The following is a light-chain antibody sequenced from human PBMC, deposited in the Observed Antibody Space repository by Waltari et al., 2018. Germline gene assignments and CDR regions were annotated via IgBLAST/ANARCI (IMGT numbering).Light chain of an antibody. CDR1: SSDVGGYNY. CDR3: SSYAGTSTFYV. Sequence: QSALTQPPSASGSPGQSVTISCTGTSSDVGGYNYVSWYQQHPGKAPKLLLYEVTKRPSGVPDRFSGSKSGNTASLTGAGLQADDEADYYCSSYAGTSTFYVFGTGTEVTVL. CDR2: EVT. J-gene: IGLJ1*01. V-gene: IGLV2-8*01.